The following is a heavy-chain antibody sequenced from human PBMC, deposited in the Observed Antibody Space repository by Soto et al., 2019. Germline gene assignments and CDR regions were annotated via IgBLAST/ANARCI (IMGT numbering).Heavy chain of an antibody. J-gene: IGHJ4*02. CDR3: AKDLPSGEGY. V-gene: IGHV3-30*18. CDR2: ISYDGSNK. CDR1: GFTFSSYG. Sequence: QVQLVESGGGVVQPGRSLRLSCAASGFTFSSYGMHWVRQAPGKGLEWVAVISYDGSNKYYADSVKGRFTISRDNSKNTLYLQMNGLRAEDTAVYYCAKDLPSGEGYWGQGTLVTVSS. D-gene: IGHD2-15*01.